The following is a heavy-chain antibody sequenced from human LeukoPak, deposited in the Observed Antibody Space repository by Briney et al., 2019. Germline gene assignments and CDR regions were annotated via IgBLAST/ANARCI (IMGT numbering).Heavy chain of an antibody. Sequence: ASAKVSCKASGYTFTSYGISWVRQAPGQGLEWMGWISAYNGNTNYAQKLQGRVTMTTDTSTSTAYMELRSLRSDDTAVYYCAREGRGDHKGAFDYWGQGTLVTVSS. CDR2: ISAYNGNT. D-gene: IGHD1-26*01. CDR3: AREGRGDHKGAFDY. V-gene: IGHV1-18*01. CDR1: GYTFTSYG. J-gene: IGHJ4*02.